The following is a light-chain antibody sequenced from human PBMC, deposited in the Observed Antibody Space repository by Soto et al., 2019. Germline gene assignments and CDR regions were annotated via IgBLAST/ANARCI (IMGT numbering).Light chain of an antibody. CDR1: RDIGTW. CDR2: RAS. CDR3: HRHESYPLA. Sequence: TQMTQSPSTLSASVGASVSITCRASRDIGTWLAWVQQKPGRAPNLLIYRASTLARGVPSRFSGSGSGTEFTLTISSLQPDDLTTYYCHRHESYPLAFGGGTKVDI. J-gene: IGKJ4*01. V-gene: IGKV1-5*03.